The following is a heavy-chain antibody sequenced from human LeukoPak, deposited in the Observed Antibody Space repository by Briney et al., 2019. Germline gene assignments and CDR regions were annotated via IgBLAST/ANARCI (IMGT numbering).Heavy chain of an antibody. V-gene: IGHV3-21*01. CDR3: ARDPSTVFGVVVHYYDMDV. D-gene: IGHD3-3*01. Sequence: PGGSLRLSCAASGFAFSSDTMNWVRQAPGKGLEWVSCISSSSTYIYYADSVKGRFTISRDNAKNSLYLQMNSLRAEDTAVYYCARDPSTVFGVVVHYYDMDVWGQGTTVTVSS. CDR1: GFAFSSDT. CDR2: ISSSSTYI. J-gene: IGHJ6*02.